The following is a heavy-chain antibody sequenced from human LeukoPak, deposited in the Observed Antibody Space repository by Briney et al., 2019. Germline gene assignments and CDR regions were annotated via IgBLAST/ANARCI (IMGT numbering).Heavy chain of an antibody. D-gene: IGHD2-2*02. CDR1: GFSFSGYA. Sequence: GGSLRLSCASSGFSFSGYAMIWVRQAPGKGLELVSTISGSGASTFYADSVRGRFITSKDIPSNIVYLQMNSLRAEDTAVYYCAKGSRGYTNYYFDYWGQGTLVTVSS. CDR2: ISGSGAST. CDR3: AKGSRGYTNYYFDY. J-gene: IGHJ4*02. V-gene: IGHV3-23*01.